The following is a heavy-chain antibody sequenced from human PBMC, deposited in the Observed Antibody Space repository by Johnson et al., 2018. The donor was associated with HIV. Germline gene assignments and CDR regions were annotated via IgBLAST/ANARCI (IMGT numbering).Heavy chain of an antibody. J-gene: IGHJ3*02. CDR1: GFTFSRYA. CDR3: ARVSGLGAFDI. D-gene: IGHD2-15*01. V-gene: IGHV3-30*04. CDR2: ISYDGSNN. Sequence: QVQLLESGGGVVQPGRSLRLSCAASGFTFSRYAMHWVRQAPGKGLEWVAVISYDGSNNYYVDSVKGQFTISRDNAKNSLYLQMNSLRAEDTAVYYCARVSGLGAFDIWGQGTMVTVSS.